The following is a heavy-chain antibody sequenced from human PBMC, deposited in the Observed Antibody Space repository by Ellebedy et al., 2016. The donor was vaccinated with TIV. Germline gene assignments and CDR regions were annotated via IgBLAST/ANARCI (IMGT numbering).Heavy chain of an antibody. J-gene: IGHJ4*01. Sequence: GESLKISXSASGSSLEDYRMTWIRQAPGKGLEWIAYITSSGRATSYADSVQGRFTISKGNATNSLFLQMNSLRAEDTAVYYCAGGNYYDSAGYFLWGQGTRVTVSS. CDR3: AGGNYYDSAGYFL. V-gene: IGHV3-11*01. D-gene: IGHD3-22*01. CDR2: ITSSGRAT. CDR1: GSSLEDYR.